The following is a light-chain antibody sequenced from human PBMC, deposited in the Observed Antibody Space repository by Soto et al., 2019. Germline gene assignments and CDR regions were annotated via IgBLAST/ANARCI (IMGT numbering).Light chain of an antibody. CDR2: AAS. V-gene: IGKV1-39*01. CDR1: QNIRNY. Sequence: IQMTQSPSSLSASVGDRVTITCRTTQNIRNYLNWYQQKPGKAPKLLIYAASAWQSGVPSRFSASGSGTDFTLTISYLQPEDFAAYYCQQTYSVPATFGQGTKVE. CDR3: QQTYSVPAT. J-gene: IGKJ1*01.